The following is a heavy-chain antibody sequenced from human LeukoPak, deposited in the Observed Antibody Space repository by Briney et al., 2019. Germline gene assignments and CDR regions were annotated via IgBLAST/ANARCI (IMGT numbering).Heavy chain of an antibody. CDR2: ISGSGGST. CDR3: AKSGGFNIAAARFDP. Sequence: GGSLRLSCAASGFTFSSYAMSWVRQAPGKGLEWVSAISGSGGSTYYADSVKGRFTISRDNPKNTLYLQMNSLRAEDTAVYYCAKSGGFNIAAARFDPWGQGTLVTVSS. V-gene: IGHV3-23*01. D-gene: IGHD6-13*01. J-gene: IGHJ5*02. CDR1: GFTFSSYA.